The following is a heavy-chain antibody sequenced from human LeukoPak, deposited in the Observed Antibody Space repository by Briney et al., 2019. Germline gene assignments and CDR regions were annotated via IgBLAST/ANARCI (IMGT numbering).Heavy chain of an antibody. J-gene: IGHJ4*02. Sequence: GESLKISCQGSGYSFTSYWIGWVRQMPGKGLEWMGIIYPGDSDTRYSPSSQGQVTIPADTSISTAYLQWSSLKASDTAMYYCARPLLYSDNSGGYFDYWGQGTLVTVSS. V-gene: IGHV5-51*01. CDR3: ARPLLYSDNSGGYFDY. CDR1: GYSFTSYW. CDR2: IYPGDSDT. D-gene: IGHD6-13*01.